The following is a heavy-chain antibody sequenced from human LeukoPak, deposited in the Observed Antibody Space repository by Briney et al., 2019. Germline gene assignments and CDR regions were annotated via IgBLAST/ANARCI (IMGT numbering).Heavy chain of an antibody. V-gene: IGHV1-2*06. D-gene: IGHD4-11*01. CDR2: INPNSGGT. Sequence: ASVKVSCKASGGTFSSYAISWVRQAPGQGLEWMGRINPNSGGTNYAQKFQGRVTMTRDTSISTAYMELSRLRSDDTAVYYCARGDYGNDAFDIWGQGTMVTVSS. CDR3: ARGDYGNDAFDI. CDR1: GGTFSSYA. J-gene: IGHJ3*02.